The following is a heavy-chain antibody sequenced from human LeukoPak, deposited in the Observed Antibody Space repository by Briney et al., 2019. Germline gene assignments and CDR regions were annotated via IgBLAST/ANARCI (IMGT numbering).Heavy chain of an antibody. CDR1: GGSFSGYY. CDR2: INHSGST. D-gene: IGHD5-24*01. J-gene: IGHJ6*03. CDR3: AATPRLHYYYYYMDV. V-gene: IGHV4-34*01. Sequence: SETLSLTCAVYGGSFSGYYWSWIRQPPGKGLEWIGEINHSGSTSYNPSLKSRVTISVDTSKNQFSLKLSSVTAADTAVYYCAATPRLHYYYYYMDVWGKGTTVTVSS.